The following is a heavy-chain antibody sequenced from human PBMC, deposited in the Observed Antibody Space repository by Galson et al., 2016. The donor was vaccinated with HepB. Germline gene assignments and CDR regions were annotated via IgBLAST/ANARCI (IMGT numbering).Heavy chain of an antibody. Sequence: SETLSLTCTVSGGSMGSTTFYWGWVRQPPGKGLQWIGSIYFDGTTYYDSSLKSRVTISVDTSKSQFSLKLDSVTAADTAVYYCASPVRGPKYCSSTSCHHTPLGYWGQGTLVTVSS. CDR2: IYFDGTT. V-gene: IGHV4-39*01. CDR3: ASPVRGPKYCSSTSCHHTPLGY. J-gene: IGHJ4*02. D-gene: IGHD2-2*01. CDR1: GGSMGSTTFY.